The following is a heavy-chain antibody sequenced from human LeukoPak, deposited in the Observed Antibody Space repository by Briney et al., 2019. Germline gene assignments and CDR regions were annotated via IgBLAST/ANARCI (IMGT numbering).Heavy chain of an antibody. CDR2: FNPNSGGT. V-gene: IGHV1-2*02. Sequence: ASVKVSCKASGYTFTGYYFHWVRQAPGQGLEWMGLFNPNSGGTNYAQNFQGRVTMTRDTSISTAYMELSRLRSDDTAVYYCARDRTTVGATPHDYWGQGTLVTVSS. CDR1: GYTFTGYY. CDR3: ARDRTTVGATPHDY. J-gene: IGHJ4*02. D-gene: IGHD1-26*01.